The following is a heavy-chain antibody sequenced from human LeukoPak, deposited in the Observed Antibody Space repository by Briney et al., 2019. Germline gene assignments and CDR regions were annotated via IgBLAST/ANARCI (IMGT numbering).Heavy chain of an antibody. CDR3: AKTTTRSYXYXXXXXNXXDP. D-gene: IGHD3-22*01. CDR2: ISGSGDKT. J-gene: IGHJ5*02. Sequence: GGSLRLSCAASGFTFSNYPMNWVRQAPGKGLAWVSTISGSGDKTYYADSVKGRFTISRDNSKNTLFLQMHSLRAEDTAIYYCAKTTTRSYXYXXXXXNXXDPWGXGTLVTV. V-gene: IGHV3-23*01. CDR1: GFTFSNYP.